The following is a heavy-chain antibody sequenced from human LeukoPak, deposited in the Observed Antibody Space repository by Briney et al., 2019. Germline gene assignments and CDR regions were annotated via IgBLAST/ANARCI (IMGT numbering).Heavy chain of an antibody. D-gene: IGHD6-6*01. CDR3: ARDSLAARRGIDYYYYMDV. CDR1: GGTFSSYA. CDR2: IIPIFGTA. J-gene: IGHJ6*03. Sequence: ASVKVSCKASGGTFSSYAISWVRQAPGQGLEWMGGIIPIFGTANYAQKFQGRVTITTDESTSTAYMELSSLRSEDTAVYYCARDSLAARRGIDYYYYMDVWGKGTTVTVSS. V-gene: IGHV1-69*05.